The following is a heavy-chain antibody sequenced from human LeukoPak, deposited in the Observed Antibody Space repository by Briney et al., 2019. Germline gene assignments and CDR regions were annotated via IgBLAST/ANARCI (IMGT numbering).Heavy chain of an antibody. CDR1: GGSISSSNW. D-gene: IGHD5-18*01. CDR2: IYHSGST. CDR3: ARVGDTADFQH. J-gene: IGHJ1*01. Sequence: SGTLSLTCAVSGGSISSSNWWSWVRQPPGKGLEWIGEIYHSGSTNYNPSLKSRVTISVDTSKNQLSLKLSSVTAADTAVYYCARVGDTADFQHWGQGTLVTVSS. V-gene: IGHV4-4*02.